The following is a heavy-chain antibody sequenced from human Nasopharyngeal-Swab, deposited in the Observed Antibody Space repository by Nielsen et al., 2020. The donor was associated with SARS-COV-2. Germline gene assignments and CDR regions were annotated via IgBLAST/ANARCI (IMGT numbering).Heavy chain of an antibody. CDR1: GGTFSSYC. Sequence: SVQVSCKASGGTFSSYCISWVRQAPGQGLEWMGGIIPIIGKANYAQKLQGSVTITTDKSTSTAYMELRSLRSEDTAVYYCASDPHYESWGQGTTVTVSS. V-gene: IGHV1-69*10. J-gene: IGHJ6*02. D-gene: IGHD3-22*01. CDR2: IIPIIGKA. CDR3: ASDPHYES.